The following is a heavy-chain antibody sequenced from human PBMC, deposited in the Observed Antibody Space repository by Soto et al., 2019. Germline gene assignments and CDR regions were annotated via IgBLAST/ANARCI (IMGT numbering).Heavy chain of an antibody. J-gene: IGHJ6*02. D-gene: IGHD3-10*01. CDR2: IYPGDSDT. V-gene: IGHV5-51*01. CDR3: ARRKGTMVRGLYYYYGMDV. CDR1: GYSFTSYW. Sequence: GESLKISCKGSGYSFTSYWIGWVRQMPGKGLEWMGIIYPGDSDTRYSPSFQGQVTISADKSISTAYLQWSSLKASDTAMYYCARRKGTMVRGLYYYYGMDVWGQGTTVTVS.